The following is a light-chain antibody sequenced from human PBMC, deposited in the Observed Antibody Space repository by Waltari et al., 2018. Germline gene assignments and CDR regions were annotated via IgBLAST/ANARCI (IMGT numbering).Light chain of an antibody. CDR3: QHYRDYLT. CDR1: QAIDNY. Sequence: DIQITQSPSSLPASVGDRVTITCQASQAIDNYLNWYQQQQGKAPKLLIYGASNLAAGVPSRFSGSGSGTHYTRTITGLQPEDFATYYCQHYRDYLTFGSGTTVDIK. J-gene: IGKJ4*01. V-gene: IGKV1-33*01. CDR2: GAS.